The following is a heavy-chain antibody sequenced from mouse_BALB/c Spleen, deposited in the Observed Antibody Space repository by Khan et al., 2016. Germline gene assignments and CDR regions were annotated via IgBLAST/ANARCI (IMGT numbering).Heavy chain of an antibody. CDR2: INPNNGAT. J-gene: IGHJ2*01. CDR1: GYSFTAYY. Sequence: VQLQQPDPDLVKPGASVKISCKASGYSFTAYYMYWVKQSHGKSLEWIGRINPNNGATTFNQKFKGKAILTVDKSSTTAYMQLRSLASEDSAIYYCARYDLVNWGQGTTLTVSS. D-gene: IGHD2-4*01. CDR3: ARYDLVN. V-gene: IGHV1-18*01.